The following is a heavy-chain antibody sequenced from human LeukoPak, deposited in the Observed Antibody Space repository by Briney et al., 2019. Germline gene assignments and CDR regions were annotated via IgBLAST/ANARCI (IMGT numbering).Heavy chain of an antibody. J-gene: IGHJ4*02. CDR1: GYTFTGYY. Sequence: ASVKVSCKASGYTFTGYYMHWVRQAPGQGLEWMGWINPNSGGTNYAQKFQGRVTMTRDTSISTAYMELSRLRSDDTAVYSCARDLIWFGESNVDYWGQGTLVTVSS. CDR3: ARDLIWFGESNVDY. CDR2: INPNSGGT. V-gene: IGHV1-2*02. D-gene: IGHD3-10*01.